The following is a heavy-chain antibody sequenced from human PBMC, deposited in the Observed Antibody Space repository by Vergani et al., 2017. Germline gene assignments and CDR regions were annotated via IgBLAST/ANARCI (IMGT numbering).Heavy chain of an antibody. D-gene: IGHD4-17*01. CDR3: AKSAFSDYSSLHHFYYMDV. V-gene: IGHV3-23*01. J-gene: IGHJ6*03. Sequence: EVQLLESGGGSVQPGESLRLSCVASGFRFREHGMNWVRQAPGKGLEWVSGISGHDHRTLYADSVKGRFIISRDDSKNTLYLQMSSLRVEDTAIYYCAKSAFSDYSSLHHFYYMDVWGKGTTVTVSS. CDR2: ISGHDHRT. CDR1: GFRFREHG.